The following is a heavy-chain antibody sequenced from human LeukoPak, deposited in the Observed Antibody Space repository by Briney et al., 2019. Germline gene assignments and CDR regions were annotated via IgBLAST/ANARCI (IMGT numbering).Heavy chain of an antibody. Sequence: GGSLRLSCAASRFTLSDYYMSCIRQAPGKGLEWVSYISSSGSTIYYADSVKGRFTISRDNAKNSLYLQMNSLRAEDTAVYYCASSDYYDSSGYAWWGQGTLVTVSS. CDR2: ISSSGSTI. J-gene: IGHJ4*02. CDR3: ASSDYYDSSGYAW. D-gene: IGHD3-22*01. V-gene: IGHV3-11*01. CDR1: RFTLSDYY.